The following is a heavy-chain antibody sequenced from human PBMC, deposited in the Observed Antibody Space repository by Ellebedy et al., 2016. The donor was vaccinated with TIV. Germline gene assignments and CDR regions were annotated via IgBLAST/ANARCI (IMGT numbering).Heavy chain of an antibody. CDR1: GYSFTSYW. Sequence: KVSXXGSGYSFTSYWIGWVRQMPGKGLEWMGRIDPSDSYTNYSPSFQGHVTISADKSISTAYLQWSSLKASDTAMYYCARHSGEEWLGKLDYWGQGTLVTVSS. CDR3: ARHSGEEWLGKLDY. J-gene: IGHJ4*02. D-gene: IGHD6-19*01. CDR2: IDPSDSYT. V-gene: IGHV5-10-1*01.